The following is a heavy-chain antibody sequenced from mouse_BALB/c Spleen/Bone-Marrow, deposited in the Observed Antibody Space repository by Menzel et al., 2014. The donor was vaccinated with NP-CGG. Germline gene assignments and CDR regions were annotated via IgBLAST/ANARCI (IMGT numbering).Heavy chain of an antibody. V-gene: IGHV2-9*02. Sequence: VKLMESGPGLVAPSQSLSITCTVSGFSLTSYSVHWVRQPPGEGLEWLGVIWAGGSTNYNSALMSRLSISKDNSKSQVFLKMSSLQTDDTAMFYCARDDDSYAMDYWGQGTSVTVSS. CDR2: IWAGGST. D-gene: IGHD2-3*01. CDR3: ARDDDSYAMDY. CDR1: GFSLTSYS. J-gene: IGHJ4*01.